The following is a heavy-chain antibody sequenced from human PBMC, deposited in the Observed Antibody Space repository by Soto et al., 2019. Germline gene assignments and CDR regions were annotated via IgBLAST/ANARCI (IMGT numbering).Heavy chain of an antibody. D-gene: IGHD2-15*01. CDR3: ARGLGYCSGGRCSPYYYYYMDV. CDR2: IIPILGIA. Sequence: KVSCKASGGTFSSYTISWVRQAPGQGLEWMGRIIPILGIANYAQKFQGRVTITADKSTSTAYMELSSLRSEDTAVYYCARGLGYCSGGRCSPYYYYYMDVWGKGTTVTVSS. J-gene: IGHJ6*03. CDR1: GGTFSSYT. V-gene: IGHV1-69*02.